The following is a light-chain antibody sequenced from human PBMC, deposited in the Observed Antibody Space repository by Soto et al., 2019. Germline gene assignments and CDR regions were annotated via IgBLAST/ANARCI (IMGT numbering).Light chain of an antibody. J-gene: IGKJ5*01. V-gene: IGKV3-20*01. CDR3: QQYGTSSLT. CDR1: QSLNSNY. CDR2: GAS. Sequence: EVVLTQSPGTLCLSPGERATLSCRASQSLNSNYLAWYQQKPGQAPRLLIYGASNRATGIPDRFSGSGSGTDFALTISRLEPEDFAVYYCQQYGTSSLTFGQGTRLEI.